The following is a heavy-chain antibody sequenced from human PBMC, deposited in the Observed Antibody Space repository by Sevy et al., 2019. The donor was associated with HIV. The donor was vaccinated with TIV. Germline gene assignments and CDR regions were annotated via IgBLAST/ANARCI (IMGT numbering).Heavy chain of an antibody. D-gene: IGHD1-26*01. J-gene: IGHJ3*02. V-gene: IGHV3-30-3*01. CDR1: GFTVSSYA. Sequence: GGSLRLSCAASGFTVSSYAMHWVRHAPGKGLEWVAVISYDGSNKYYADSVKGRFTISRDNSKNTLYLQMNSLRAEDTAVYYCARGLGGSHRRAFDIWGQGTMVTVSS. CDR2: ISYDGSNK. CDR3: ARGLGGSHRRAFDI.